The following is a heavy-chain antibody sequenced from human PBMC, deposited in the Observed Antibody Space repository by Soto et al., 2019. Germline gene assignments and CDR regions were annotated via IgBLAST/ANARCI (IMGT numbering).Heavy chain of an antibody. CDR3: TKRRSARPGFDAFDL. Sequence: GGSLRLSCVASGFTFEDYSLHWVRQVPGKGLEWVAGISGNSGSSGYAGSVRGRFTVSRDNAKNSLFLQMSRLGPEDTALYYCTKRRSARPGFDAFDLWGQGTMVTVSS. CDR2: ISGNSGSS. J-gene: IGHJ3*01. D-gene: IGHD3-10*01. V-gene: IGHV3-9*01. CDR1: GFTFEDYS.